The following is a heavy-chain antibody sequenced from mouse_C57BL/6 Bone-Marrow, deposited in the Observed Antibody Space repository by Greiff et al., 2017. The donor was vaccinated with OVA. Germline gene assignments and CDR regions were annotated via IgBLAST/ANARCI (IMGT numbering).Heavy chain of an antibody. Sequence: EVQLQQSGPELVKPGASVKIPCKASGYTFTDYNLDWVKQSHGKSLEWLGDINPNNGGTIYNQKFKGKATLTVDKSSSTAYMELRSLTSEDTAVYYCARLIYYGIPYAMDYWGQGTSVTVSS. CDR1: GYTFTDYN. CDR2: INPNNGGT. V-gene: IGHV1-18*01. CDR3: ARLIYYGIPYAMDY. D-gene: IGHD2-1*01. J-gene: IGHJ4*01.